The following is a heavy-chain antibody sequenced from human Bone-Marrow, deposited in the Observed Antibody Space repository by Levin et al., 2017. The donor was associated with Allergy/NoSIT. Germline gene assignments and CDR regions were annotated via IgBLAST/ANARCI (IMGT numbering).Heavy chain of an antibody. CDR2: INSGSNSI. CDR1: GFTFSTYA. Sequence: GESLKISCPTSGFTFSTYAMNWVRQAPGKGLEWIASINSGSNSIKYADSVKGRFTISRDNAKKSLYLQMSSLRAEDSAVYFCASGGGSYNYWGQGTLVTVSS. J-gene: IGHJ4*02. CDR3: ASGGGSYNY. V-gene: IGHV3-21*01. D-gene: IGHD1-26*01.